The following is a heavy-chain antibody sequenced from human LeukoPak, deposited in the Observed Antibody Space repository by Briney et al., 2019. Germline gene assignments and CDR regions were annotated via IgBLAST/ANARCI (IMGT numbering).Heavy chain of an antibody. Sequence: PSETLSLTSAVSRYSICSGYSWGWIRQPPGKGLKWIGNIYVSGSTYYNLSLKSRVTISIDMSKNLFSLKLISVTAADTAVYRCAKTDYGDYGGFNSWGQGTMVTVSS. V-gene: IGHV4-38-2*01. CDR1: RYSICSGYS. CDR3: AKTDYGDYGGFNS. CDR2: IYVSGST. J-gene: IGHJ3*01. D-gene: IGHD4-17*01.